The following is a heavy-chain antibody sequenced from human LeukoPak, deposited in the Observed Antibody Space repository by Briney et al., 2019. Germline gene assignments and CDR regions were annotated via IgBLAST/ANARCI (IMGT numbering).Heavy chain of an antibody. CDR1: GGTFSRYA. D-gene: IGHD6-19*01. CDR3: ARDRPYTGGWRGFDY. CDR2: IIPMFGIA. V-gene: IGHV1-69*01. J-gene: IGHJ4*02. Sequence: SVKVPCKASGGTFSRYAISWVRQAPGQGLEWMGGIIPMFGIANYAQKFQGRVTITADESTSTAYMELSSLRSEDTAVYYCARDRPYTGGWRGFDYWGQGTLVTVSS.